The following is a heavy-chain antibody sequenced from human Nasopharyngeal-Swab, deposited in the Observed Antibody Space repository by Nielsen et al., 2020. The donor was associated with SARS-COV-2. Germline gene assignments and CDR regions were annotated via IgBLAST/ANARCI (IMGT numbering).Heavy chain of an antibody. Sequence: WIRQPPGKGLEWIGEINHSGSTNYNPSLKSRVTISVDTSKNQFSLELSSVTAADTAVYYCARHTTIFGVVIRPFDYWGQGTLVTVSS. D-gene: IGHD3-3*01. CDR2: INHSGST. V-gene: IGHV4-34*01. CDR3: ARHTTIFGVVIRPFDY. J-gene: IGHJ4*02.